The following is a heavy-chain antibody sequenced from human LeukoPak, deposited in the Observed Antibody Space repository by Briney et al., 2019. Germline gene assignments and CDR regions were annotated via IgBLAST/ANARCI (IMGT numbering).Heavy chain of an antibody. V-gene: IGHV4-4*09. D-gene: IGHD6-13*01. CDR1: GGSISSYY. CDR3: ARDPGYSGS. Sequence: SETLSLTCTVSGGSISSYYWSWIRQPPGKGLEWIGYIYTSGSTNYNPSLKSRVTISVDTSKNQFSLKLSSVTAADTAVYYCARDPGYSGSWGQGTLVTVSS. J-gene: IGHJ4*02. CDR2: IYTSGST.